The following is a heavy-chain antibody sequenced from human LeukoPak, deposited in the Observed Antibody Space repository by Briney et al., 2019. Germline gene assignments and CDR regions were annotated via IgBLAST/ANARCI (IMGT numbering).Heavy chain of an antibody. D-gene: IGHD6-13*01. CDR3: ATPLAAADPYYYYYYMDV. CDR2: ISGSGGST. J-gene: IGHJ6*03. Sequence: GGSLRLSXAASGFTFSSYAMSWVRQAPGKGLEWVSAISGSGGSTYYADSVKGRFTISRDHSKNTLYLQMNSLRAEDTAVYYCATPLAAADPYYYYYYMDVWGKGTTVTVSS. V-gene: IGHV3-23*01. CDR1: GFTFSSYA.